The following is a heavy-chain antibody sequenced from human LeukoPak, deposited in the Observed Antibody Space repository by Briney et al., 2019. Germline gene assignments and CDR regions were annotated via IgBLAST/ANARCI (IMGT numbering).Heavy chain of an antibody. CDR1: GYTFSDHY. V-gene: IGHV1-2*02. D-gene: IGHD2-15*01. J-gene: IGHJ6*03. Sequence: ASVKVSCKASGYTFSDHYMHWVRQAPGQGLEWIGWINPNNGVTKYVQKFQGRITMTRDTSITTASMELSRLTSDDTAVYYCARLGGGLTSYMDVWGKGTTVTVSS. CDR3: ARLGGGLTSYMDV. CDR2: INPNNGVT.